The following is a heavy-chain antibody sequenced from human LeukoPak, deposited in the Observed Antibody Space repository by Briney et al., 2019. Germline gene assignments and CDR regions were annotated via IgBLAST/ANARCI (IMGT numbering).Heavy chain of an antibody. CDR1: GYTSTSHY. CDR3: AAPGASGFVGNFWSGPLDY. J-gene: IGHJ4*02. D-gene: IGHD3-3*01. V-gene: IGHV1-46*01. CDR2: INPSAGST. Sequence: ASVKVSCRASGYTSTSHYMHWVRQAPGQGLEWMGIINPSAGSTSYPQKFQGRVTMTRDTSTSTVYMELSSLRSDDTAVYYCAAPGASGFVGNFWSGPLDYWGQGTLVTVSS.